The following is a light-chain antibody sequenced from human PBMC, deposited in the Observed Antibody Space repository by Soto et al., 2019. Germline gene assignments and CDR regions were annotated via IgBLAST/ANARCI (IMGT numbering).Light chain of an antibody. CDR2: AIS. V-gene: IGKV1-12*02. CDR3: QEANSFT. J-gene: IGKJ4*01. Sequence: DIQMTQSPSSVSASVGDRVTITCRASQPVSSWLAWYQQKPGEAPKLLIYAISSLQTGVPSRFSGSGSGTDFNLTISSLQPEDFASYYCQEANSFTFGGGTKVEIK. CDR1: QPVSSW.